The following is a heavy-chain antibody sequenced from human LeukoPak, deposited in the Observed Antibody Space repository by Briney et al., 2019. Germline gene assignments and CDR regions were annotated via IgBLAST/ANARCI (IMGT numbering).Heavy chain of an antibody. V-gene: IGHV3-30*04. CDR3: AKDKYSSSDYYYYYGMDV. CDR1: GFIFSSYA. CDR2: ISFDGGNK. D-gene: IGHD6-6*01. J-gene: IGHJ6*02. Sequence: GXSLRLSCAASGFIFSSYAMHWVRQAPGKGLEWVAVISFDGGNKYYADSVKGRFTISKDNSKNTLYLQMNSLRAEDTAVYYCAKDKYSSSDYYYYYGMDVWGQGTTVTVSS.